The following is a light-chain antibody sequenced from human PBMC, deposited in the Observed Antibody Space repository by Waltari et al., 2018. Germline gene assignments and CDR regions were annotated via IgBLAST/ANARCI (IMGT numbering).Light chain of an antibody. V-gene: IGLV3-25*03. CDR2: KDS. CDR3: QSADSSGSVV. J-gene: IGLJ2*01. Sequence: SFELSQPPSLSVSPGQTARITCSGDALSKQYAHWHQQRPGLAPLLVRYKDSERPSGIPERFSGSSSGTTVTLTISGVQAEDEADYYCQSADSSGSVVFGGGTKLTVL. CDR1: ALSKQY.